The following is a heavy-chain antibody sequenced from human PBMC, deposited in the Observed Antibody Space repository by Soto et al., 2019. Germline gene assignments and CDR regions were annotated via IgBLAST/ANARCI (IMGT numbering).Heavy chain of an antibody. CDR1: GGSFSGYY. CDR2: INHSGST. V-gene: IGHV4-34*01. D-gene: IGHD3-10*01. J-gene: IGHJ4*02. Sequence: QVQLQQWGAGLLKPSETLSLSCAVYGGSFSGYYWSWIRQPPGKGLEWIGEINHSGSTNYNPSLKSRVTISVDTSKNQFSLKLSSVTAADTAVYYCARGIIKNYYGSGSYYKDYWGQGTLVTVSS. CDR3: ARGIIKNYYGSGSYYKDY.